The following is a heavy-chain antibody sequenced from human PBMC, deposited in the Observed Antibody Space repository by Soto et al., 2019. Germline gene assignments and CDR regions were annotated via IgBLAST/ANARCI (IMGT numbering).Heavy chain of an antibody. CDR1: GYIFTSYG. CDR2: ISAHNGKT. V-gene: IGHV1-18*01. J-gene: IGHJ4*02. CDR3: ARGRYGDY. Sequence: QAHLVQSGPEVKKPGASVKVSCKGSGYIFTSYGIAWVRQAPGQGLEWMGWISAHNGKTEYAQKFQGRVTGTRDTSTSTAYLELRSPRSDDTAFYYCARGRYGDYWGQGALVTVSS. D-gene: IGHD4-17*01.